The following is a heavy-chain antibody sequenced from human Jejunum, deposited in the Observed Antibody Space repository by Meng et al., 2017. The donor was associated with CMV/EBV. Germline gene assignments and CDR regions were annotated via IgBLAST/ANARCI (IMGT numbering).Heavy chain of an antibody. CDR3: AKKNPGSPARFDP. CDR2: VSHTGTT. J-gene: IGHJ5*02. Sequence: QVQLQESGPGLVKPSGTLSLSCTVSGGSISNYNWWTLVRQSPGKGLEWIGEVSHTGTTQYNPSLKSRVVISVDESKNQFSLKLSSVSAADTAVYSCAKKNPGSPARFDPWGQGILVTVSS. D-gene: IGHD1-26*01. V-gene: IGHV4-4*02. CDR1: GGSISNYNW.